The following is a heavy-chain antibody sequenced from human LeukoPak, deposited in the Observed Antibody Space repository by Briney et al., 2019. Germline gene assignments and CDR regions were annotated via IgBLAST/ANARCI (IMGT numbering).Heavy chain of an antibody. Sequence: SETLSLTCTVSGGSISSYYWSWIRQPPGKGLEWIGYIYYSGSTNYNPSLKSRVTISVDTSKNQFSLKLSSVTAADTAVYYCARHDQGVTDNWGQGTLVTVSS. CDR1: GGSISSYY. J-gene: IGHJ4*02. CDR2: IYYSGST. V-gene: IGHV4-59*08. D-gene: IGHD3-10*01. CDR3: ARHDQGVTDN.